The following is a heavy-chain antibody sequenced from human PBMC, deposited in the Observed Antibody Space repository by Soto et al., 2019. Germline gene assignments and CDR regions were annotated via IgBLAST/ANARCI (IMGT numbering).Heavy chain of an antibody. V-gene: IGHV4-31*03. J-gene: IGHJ4*02. Sequence: SETLSLTCTVSGGSISSGGYYWSWIRQHPGKGLEWIGYIYYSGSTYYNPSLKSRVTISVDTSKNQFSLKLSSVTAADTAVYYCARERRTVVANNYYFDYWGQGTLVTVSS. CDR1: GGSISSGGYY. CDR3: ARERRTVVANNYYFDY. D-gene: IGHD5-12*01. CDR2: IYYSGST.